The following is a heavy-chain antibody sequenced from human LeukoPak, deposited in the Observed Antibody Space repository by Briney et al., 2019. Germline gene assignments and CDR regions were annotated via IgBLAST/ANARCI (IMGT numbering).Heavy chain of an antibody. CDR2: IYSGGST. D-gene: IGHD2-2*02. CDR1: GFTVSSNY. CDR3: AAESGLGYCSSTSCYTGFDP. J-gene: IGHJ5*02. V-gene: IGHV3-53*01. Sequence: GGSLRLSCAASGFTVSSNYVSWVRQAPGKGLEWVSVIYSGGSTYYADSVKGRFTISRDNSKNTLYLQMNSLRAEDTAVYYCAAESGLGYCSSTSCYTGFDPWGQGTLVTVSS.